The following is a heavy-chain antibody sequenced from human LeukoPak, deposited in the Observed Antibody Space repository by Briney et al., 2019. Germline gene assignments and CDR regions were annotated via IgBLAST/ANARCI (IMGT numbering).Heavy chain of an antibody. D-gene: IGHD2-2*01. CDR3: ATGIVVVGY. Sequence: PGGSLRLSCAASGFTFSSYEMNWVRQAPGKGLEWVSYISSSGSTIYYADSVEGRFTISRDNAKNSLYLQMNSLRAEDTAVYYCATGIVVVGYWGQGTLVTVSS. V-gene: IGHV3-48*03. CDR2: ISSSGSTI. J-gene: IGHJ4*02. CDR1: GFTFSSYE.